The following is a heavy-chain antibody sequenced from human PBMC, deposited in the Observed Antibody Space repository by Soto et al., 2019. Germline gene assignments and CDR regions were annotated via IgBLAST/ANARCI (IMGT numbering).Heavy chain of an antibody. D-gene: IGHD3-10*01. Sequence: GGSLRLSCAASGFIFKMYWMHWVRQSPGKGLVWTSRIYNDGTYSDYTDSVRGRFTISRDNVNDTLYLQMNNLRAEDSGLYYCTRGPRPISTGTGAYWGQGTQVTVSS. V-gene: IGHV3-74*01. J-gene: IGHJ4*02. CDR3: TRGPRPISTGTGAY. CDR1: GFIFKMYW. CDR2: IYNDGTYS.